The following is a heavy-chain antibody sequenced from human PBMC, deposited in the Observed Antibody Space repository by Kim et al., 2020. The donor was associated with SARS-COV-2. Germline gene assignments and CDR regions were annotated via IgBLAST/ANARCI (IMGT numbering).Heavy chain of an antibody. D-gene: IGHD4-17*01. Sequence: SEQKFQGRLTMTRNTSITTAYMELSSLRSEDTAVYYCARRNTVTTRTLDFWGQGTLVTVSS. CDR3: ARRNTVTTRTLDF. V-gene: IGHV1-8*01. J-gene: IGHJ4*02.